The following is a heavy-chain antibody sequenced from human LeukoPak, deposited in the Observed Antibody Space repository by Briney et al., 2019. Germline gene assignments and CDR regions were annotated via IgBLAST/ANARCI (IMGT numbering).Heavy chain of an antibody. V-gene: IGHV3-66*04. D-gene: IGHD3-10*01. Sequence: GTSLRLSCAASGFTVRDSYMSWVRQAPGKRLEWLAFIYVSGTTFYAASVKGRFTISRDNSKNTVYLQMNNLRAEDTALYYCGRHAYGGSPPLSWGQGALVTVSS. CDR3: GRHAYGGSPPLS. CDR1: GFTVRDSY. J-gene: IGHJ4*02. CDR2: IYVSGTT.